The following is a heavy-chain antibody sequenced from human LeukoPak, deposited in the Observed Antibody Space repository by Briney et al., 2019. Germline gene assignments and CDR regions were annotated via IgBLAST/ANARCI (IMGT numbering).Heavy chain of an antibody. V-gene: IGHV3-21*01. CDR2: ISSSSSYI. CDR1: GFTFSSYS. J-gene: IGHJ4*02. CDR3: ARDYRPAVAKVFAPYLVQKYFDY. Sequence: PGGSLRLSCAASGFTFSSYSMNWVRQAPGKGLEWVSSISSSSSYIYYADSVKGRFTISRDNAKNSLYLQMNSLRAEDTAVYYCARDYRPAVAKVFAPYLVQKYFDYWGQGTLVTVSS. D-gene: IGHD5-12*01.